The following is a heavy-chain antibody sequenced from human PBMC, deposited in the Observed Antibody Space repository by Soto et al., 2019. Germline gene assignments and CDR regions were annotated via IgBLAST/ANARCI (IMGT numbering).Heavy chain of an antibody. Sequence: GESLKISCKGSGYSFTSYWIGWVRQMPGKGLEWMGIIYPGDSDTRYSPSFQGQVTISADKSISTAYLQWSSLKASDTAMYYCARQYCSGGSCYSYYYYYGMXVWGQGTTVTVSS. CDR1: GYSFTSYW. J-gene: IGHJ6*02. V-gene: IGHV5-51*01. CDR2: IYPGDSDT. CDR3: ARQYCSGGSCYSYYYYYGMXV. D-gene: IGHD2-15*01.